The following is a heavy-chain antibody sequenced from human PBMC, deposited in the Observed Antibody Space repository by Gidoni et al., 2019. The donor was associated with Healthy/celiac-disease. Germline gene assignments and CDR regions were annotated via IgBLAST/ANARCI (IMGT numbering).Heavy chain of an antibody. J-gene: IGHJ3*02. Sequence: QVQLQQWGAGRLKPAETLSLTCAVYGGSVGGYYWSWIRQPPGKGLEWIGEINKRGSTNYNPSLKRRVPISVDTSKNQFSLKLSSVTAAATAVYYCARGRYCSSTSCLPTGAFDIWGQGTLVTVSS. CDR1: GGSVGGYY. V-gene: IGHV4-34*01. CDR2: INKRGST. D-gene: IGHD2-2*01. CDR3: ARGRYCSSTSCLPTGAFDI.